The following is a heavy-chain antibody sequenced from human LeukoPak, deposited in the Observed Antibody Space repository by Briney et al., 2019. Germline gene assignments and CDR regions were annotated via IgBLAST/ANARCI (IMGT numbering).Heavy chain of an antibody. V-gene: IGHV4-39*01. Sequence: ADTLSVTCTVSRGSVSSTTNFCGWIRQPPGKGLEWIVSIYYRGTSYFNPSLKSRVTISVDTSKNQFSLKPRSVTAADTAVYYCVRHGEDDSGYYADFFDKWGQGTLVSVSA. CDR3: VRHGEDDSGYYADFFDK. J-gene: IGHJ4*02. CDR2: IYYRGTS. CDR1: RGSVSSTTNF. D-gene: IGHD3-22*01.